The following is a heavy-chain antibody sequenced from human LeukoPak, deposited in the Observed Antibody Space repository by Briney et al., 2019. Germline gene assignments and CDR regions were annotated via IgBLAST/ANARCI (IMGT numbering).Heavy chain of an antibody. CDR2: IYTSGSA. V-gene: IGHV4-61*02. CDR1: GGSISSGSYY. J-gene: IGHJ6*03. D-gene: IGHD2-2*01. CDR3: ARDWDGYCSSTSCYGANYYYYYMDV. Sequence: PSETLSLTXTVSGGSISSGSYYWSWIRQPAGKGLEWIGRIYTSGSANCNPSLKSRVTISVDTSKNQFSLKLSSVTAADTAVYYCARDWDGYCSSTSCYGANYYYYYMDVWGKGTTVTVSS.